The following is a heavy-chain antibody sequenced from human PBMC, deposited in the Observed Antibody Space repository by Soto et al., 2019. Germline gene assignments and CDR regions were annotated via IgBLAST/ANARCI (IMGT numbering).Heavy chain of an antibody. CDR2: IYHSGST. Sequence: PSETLSLTCAVSGGSISSGGYSWSWIRQPPGKGLEWIGYIYHSGSTYYNPSLKSRVTISVDRSKNQFSLKLSSVTAADTAVYYCARLLDGYSSGWYLGYFDYWGQGTLVTVSS. J-gene: IGHJ4*02. D-gene: IGHD6-19*01. CDR3: ARLLDGYSSGWYLGYFDY. V-gene: IGHV4-30-2*01. CDR1: GGSISSGGYS.